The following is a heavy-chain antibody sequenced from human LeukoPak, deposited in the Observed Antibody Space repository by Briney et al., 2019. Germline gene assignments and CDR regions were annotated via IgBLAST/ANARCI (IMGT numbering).Heavy chain of an antibody. Sequence: PGGSLRLSCAASGFTVSSNYMSWVRQAPGKGLEWVSVIYSGGSTYYADSVKGRFTISRDNSKNTLFLQMNSLRAEDTAVYYCARQRGYSYEFDYWGQGTLVTVSS. V-gene: IGHV3-53*01. CDR3: ARQRGYSYEFDY. D-gene: IGHD5-18*01. CDR2: IYSGGST. J-gene: IGHJ4*02. CDR1: GFTVSSNY.